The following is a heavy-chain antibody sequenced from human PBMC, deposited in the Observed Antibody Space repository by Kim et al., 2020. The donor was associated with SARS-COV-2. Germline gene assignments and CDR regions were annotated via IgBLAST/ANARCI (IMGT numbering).Heavy chain of an antibody. D-gene: IGHD3-10*01. CDR2: INNSGST. J-gene: IGHJ6*02. Sequence: SETLSLTCAVYGGSFSGYYWSWIRQPPGKGLEWIGEINNSGSTNNNPSLKSRVPISVDTSKNQFSLKLSSVTAADTAVYYFARVPPRRHYYGSGSYWSYYYYGMDVWGQGTTVTVSS. V-gene: IGHV4-34*01. CDR1: GGSFSGYY. CDR3: ARVPPRRHYYGSGSYWSYYYYGMDV.